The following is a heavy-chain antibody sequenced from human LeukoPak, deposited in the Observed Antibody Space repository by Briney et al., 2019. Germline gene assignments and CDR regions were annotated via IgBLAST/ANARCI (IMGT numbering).Heavy chain of an antibody. CDR3: ARDVLLWTTRGTYYFDY. V-gene: IGHV3-21*01. D-gene: IGHD4-17*01. CDR2: ISSTRAYI. J-gene: IGHJ4*02. CDR1: AFTFSAYS. Sequence: PGGSLRLSCVASAFTFSAYSMNWVRQAPGKGLDWVSSISSTRAYISYADSVKGRFTISRDNTKNALYLQMSSLRAEDTAVYYCARDVLLWTTRGTYYFDYWGQGTLVTVSP.